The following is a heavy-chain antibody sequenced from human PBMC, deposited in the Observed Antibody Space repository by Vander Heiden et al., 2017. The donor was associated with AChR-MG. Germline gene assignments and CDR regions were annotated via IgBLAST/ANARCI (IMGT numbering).Heavy chain of an antibody. V-gene: IGHV3-23*01. CDR2: ISGSGGST. Sequence: EVQLLESGGGLVQPGGSLRLSCSASGFTFSSYAMGWVRQAPGKGLEWVAAISGSGGSTYYADSVKGRFTISRDNSKNTLYLQMNSLRAEDTAVYYCAKDFGGIVLVVYASDAFDIWGQGTMVTVSS. J-gene: IGHJ3*02. CDR3: AKDFGGIVLVVYASDAFDI. D-gene: IGHD2-8*02. CDR1: GFTFSSYA.